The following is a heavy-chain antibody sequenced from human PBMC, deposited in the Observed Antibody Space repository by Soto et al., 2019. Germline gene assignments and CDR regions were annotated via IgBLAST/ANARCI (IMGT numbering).Heavy chain of an antibody. CDR1: GSPISSGGYS. CDR2: IYHSGST. V-gene: IGHV4-30-2*01. Sequence: SETLPLTCAVSGSPISSGGYSWSWIRQPPGKGLEWIGYIYHSGSTYYNPSLKSRVTISVDRSKNQFSLKLSSVTAADTAVYYCARVPGPWGQGTLVTSPQ. J-gene: IGHJ5*02. CDR3: ARVPGP.